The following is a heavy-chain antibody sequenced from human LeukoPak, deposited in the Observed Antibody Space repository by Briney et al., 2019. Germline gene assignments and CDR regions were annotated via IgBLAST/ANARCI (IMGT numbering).Heavy chain of an antibody. CDR2: IYYSGST. D-gene: IGHD2-2*01. V-gene: IGHV4-39*07. Sequence: PSETLSLTCTVSGGSISSRSYCWGWIRQPPGKGLEWIGSIYYSGSTYYNPYLKSRVTISVDTSKNQFSLKLSSVTAADTAGYYCARVQSDIVVVPAGNWFDPWGQGTLVTVSS. J-gene: IGHJ5*02. CDR1: GGSISSRSYC. CDR3: ARVQSDIVVVPAGNWFDP.